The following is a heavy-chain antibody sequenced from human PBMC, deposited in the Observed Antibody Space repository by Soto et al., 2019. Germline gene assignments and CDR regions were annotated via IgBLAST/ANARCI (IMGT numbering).Heavy chain of an antibody. CDR3: ARVVPGAEAWFGP. Sequence: ASVKVSCKTSGYTFSNYGITWVRQAPGQPLEWLGWISLYSDGTNYAQKFQGRVSTTTDTSTTTAYMELRSLRSDDTAVYYCARVVPGAEAWFGPWGQGTLVTVSS. D-gene: IGHD2-2*01. J-gene: IGHJ5*02. CDR2: ISLYSDGT. V-gene: IGHV1-18*01. CDR1: GYTFSNYG.